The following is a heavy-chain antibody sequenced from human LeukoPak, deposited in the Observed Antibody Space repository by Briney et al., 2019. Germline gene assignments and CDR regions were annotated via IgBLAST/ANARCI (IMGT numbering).Heavy chain of an antibody. V-gene: IGHV1-69*04. D-gene: IGHD6-6*01. Sequence: GASVKVSCKASGGTFSSYAISWVRQAPGQGLEWMGRIIPILGIANYAQKFQGRVTITADKSTSTAYMELSSLRSEDTAVYYCATIQYISSSGAYYFDYWGQGTLVTVSS. CDR2: IIPILGIA. CDR1: GGTFSSYA. CDR3: ATIQYISSSGAYYFDY. J-gene: IGHJ4*02.